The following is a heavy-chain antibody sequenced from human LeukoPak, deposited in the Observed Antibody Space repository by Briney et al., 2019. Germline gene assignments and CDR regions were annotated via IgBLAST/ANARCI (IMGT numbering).Heavy chain of an antibody. CDR2: IIPIFGKA. D-gene: IGHD4-17*01. J-gene: IGHJ1*01. V-gene: IGHV1-69*05. Sequence: ASVKVSCKASGGTFSSYAICWVRQAPGQGLEWMGRIIPIFGKANYAQKFQGRVTLTTDESTSTAYMGLSSLRSEDTAVYYCARDYPLPPPYGDYFPIAFQHWGQGTLVTVSS. CDR3: ARDYPLPPPYGDYFPIAFQH. CDR1: GGTFSSYA.